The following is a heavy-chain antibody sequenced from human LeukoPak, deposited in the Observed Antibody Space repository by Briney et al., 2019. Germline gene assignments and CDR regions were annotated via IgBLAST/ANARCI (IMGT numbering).Heavy chain of an antibody. CDR1: GGSISSGGYY. Sequence: SETLSLTCTVSGGSISSGGYYWSWIRQHPGKGLEWIGYIYYSGSTYYNPSLKSRVTISVDTSKNQFSLKLSSVTAADTAVYYCARDLTGYYDSSGYSYHRYYYGMDVWGQGTTVTVSS. CDR3: ARDLTGYYDSSGYSYHRYYYGMDV. V-gene: IGHV4-31*03. D-gene: IGHD3-22*01. J-gene: IGHJ6*02. CDR2: IYYSGST.